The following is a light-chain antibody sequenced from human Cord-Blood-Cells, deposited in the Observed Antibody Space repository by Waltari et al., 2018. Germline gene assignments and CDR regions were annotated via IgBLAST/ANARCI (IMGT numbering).Light chain of an antibody. J-gene: IGLJ3*02. CDR3: QSYDSILSLWV. CDR2: GNG. V-gene: IGLV1-40*01. Sequence: QSVLTQPPSVSGAPGQRVTISCTGSSSNIGAGYDVHWYQQLPGTAPKLSIYGNGSGPLGVPDRFSGSKSGTSASLAISGRQAEGEADYYCQSYDSILSLWVFGGGTKLTVL. CDR1: SSNIGAGYD.